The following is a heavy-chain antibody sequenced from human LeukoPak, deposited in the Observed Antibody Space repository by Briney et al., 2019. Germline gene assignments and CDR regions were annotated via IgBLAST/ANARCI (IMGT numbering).Heavy chain of an antibody. D-gene: IGHD3-22*01. V-gene: IGHV4-4*02. CDR2: IYHSGST. J-gene: IGHJ4*02. Sequence: SETLSLTCAVSGGSISSSHWWSWVRQPPGKGLEWIGEIYHSGSTNYNPSLKSRVTISVDKSKNQLSLKLSSVTAADTAVYYCARLVKPGSGYYYYYFDHWGQGTLVTVSP. CDR1: GGSISSSHW. CDR3: ARLVKPGSGYYYYYFDH.